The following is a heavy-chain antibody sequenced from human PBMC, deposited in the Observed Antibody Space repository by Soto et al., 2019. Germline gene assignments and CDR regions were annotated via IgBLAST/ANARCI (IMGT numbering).Heavy chain of an antibody. D-gene: IGHD4-17*01. CDR2: IYYSGST. CDR1: GGSISSYY. V-gene: IGHV4-59*01. CDR3: ARGERQASSYGDSGY. J-gene: IGHJ4*02. Sequence: QVQLQESGPGLVKPSETLSLTCTVSGGSISSYYWSWIRQPPGKGLEWIGYIYYSGSTNYNPSLKSRVTTSVPTSKTQFALDLSPVTAADTAVYYCARGERQASSYGDSGYWGQGPLVTVSS.